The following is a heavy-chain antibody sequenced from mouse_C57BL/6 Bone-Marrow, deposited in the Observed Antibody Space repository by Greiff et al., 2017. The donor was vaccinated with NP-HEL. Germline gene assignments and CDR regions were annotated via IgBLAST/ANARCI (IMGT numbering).Heavy chain of an antibody. D-gene: IGHD2-4*01. Sequence: EVHLVESGEGLVKPGGSLKLSCAASGFTFSSYAMSWVRQTPEKRLEWVAYISSGGDYIYYADTVKGRFTISRDNARNTLYLQMSSLKSEDTAMYYCTRDENYYDYDPVFADWGQGTLVTVAA. CDR1: GFTFSSYA. V-gene: IGHV5-9-1*02. CDR3: TRDENYYDYDPVFAD. CDR2: ISSGGDYI. J-gene: IGHJ3*01.